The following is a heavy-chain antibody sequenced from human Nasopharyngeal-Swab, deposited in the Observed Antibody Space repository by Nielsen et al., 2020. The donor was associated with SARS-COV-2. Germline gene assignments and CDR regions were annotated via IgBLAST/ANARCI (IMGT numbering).Heavy chain of an antibody. CDR3: ASHPEDFDY. CDR1: GGSISDYH. Sequence: SETLSLTCVVYGGSISDYHWSWIRQAPGKGLEWIGEMKPTGRTNYNPSLKSRVTISVDTSKNQFLLKLSSVTAADTAVYYCASHPEDFDYWGQGALVTVSS. J-gene: IGHJ4*02. CDR2: MKPTGRT. V-gene: IGHV4-34*01.